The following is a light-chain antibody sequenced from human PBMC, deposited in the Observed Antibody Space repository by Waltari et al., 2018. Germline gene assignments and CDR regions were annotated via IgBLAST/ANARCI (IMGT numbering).Light chain of an antibody. J-gene: IGLJ3*02. CDR3: GSYTTSSTR. Sequence: QSALTQPASVSGSPGQSITISCTGTSSDVGDYNYVSWYQQHPGKAPQLMIYDVSNRPPGVSNRFSGSKSGNTASRTISGLQAEDEADYYCGSYTTSSTRFGGGTKLTVL. V-gene: IGLV2-14*03. CDR1: SSDVGDYNY. CDR2: DVS.